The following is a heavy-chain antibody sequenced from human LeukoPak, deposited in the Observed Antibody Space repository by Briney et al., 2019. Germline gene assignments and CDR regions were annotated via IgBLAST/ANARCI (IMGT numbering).Heavy chain of an antibody. J-gene: IGHJ6*02. CDR2: ISGSGGST. CDR1: GFTFSSYA. D-gene: IGHD4-17*01. CDR3: AKDLTVTITYGFDV. V-gene: IGHV3-23*01. Sequence: PGGSLRLSCAASGFTFSSYAMSWVRQAPGKGLEWVSGISGSGGSTYYADSVKGRFTISRDFSKNTLHLQMNSLSAEDTAVYYCAKDLTVTITYGFDVWGQGTTVTVSS.